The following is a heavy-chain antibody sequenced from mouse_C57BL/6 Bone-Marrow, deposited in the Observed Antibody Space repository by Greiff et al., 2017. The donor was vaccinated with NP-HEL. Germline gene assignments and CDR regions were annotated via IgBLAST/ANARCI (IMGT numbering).Heavy chain of an antibody. CDR2: ITTSSGYT. CDR3: ARAPLGLGNSWFAY. J-gene: IGHJ3*01. CDR1: GYTFTSYT. Sequence: VQLQQSGAELARPGASVKMSCKASGYTFTSYTMHWVKQRPGQGLEWIGYITTSSGYTKYNQKFKDTATLTADKSSSTAYVQLSSLTSEDSAVYYCARAPLGLGNSWFAYWGQGTLVTVSA. V-gene: IGHV1-4*01. D-gene: IGHD2-1*01.